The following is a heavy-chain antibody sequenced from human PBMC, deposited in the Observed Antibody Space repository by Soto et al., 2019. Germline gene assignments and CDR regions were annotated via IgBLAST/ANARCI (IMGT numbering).Heavy chain of an antibody. CDR3: ANYPTTVTSDY. Sequence: QVQLQESGPGLVKPSETLSLTCTVSGGSVTTGSYYWSWIRQPPGKGLEWIGYIYYSGSTNYHPSLKSRVTISVDTSKNQFSLKLRSVTAADTAVYYCANYPTTVTSDYWGQGPLVTVSS. D-gene: IGHD4-17*01. CDR1: GGSVTTGSYY. CDR2: IYYSGST. J-gene: IGHJ4*02. V-gene: IGHV4-61*01.